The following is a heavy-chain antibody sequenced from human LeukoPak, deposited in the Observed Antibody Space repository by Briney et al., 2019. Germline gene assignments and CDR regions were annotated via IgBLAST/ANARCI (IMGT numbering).Heavy chain of an antibody. CDR2: ISSGSDYI. Sequence: KLGGSLRLSCATSGFTFSSYSMNWVRQAPGTGLEWVSSISSGSDYIYYADSAKGRFTISRDNAKNSLYLQMTSLRAEDTAVYYCASTNHYYGSGTYDYYFDYWGQGTLLTVSS. V-gene: IGHV3-21*01. D-gene: IGHD3-10*01. J-gene: IGHJ4*02. CDR3: ASTNHYYGSGTYDYYFDY. CDR1: GFTFSSYS.